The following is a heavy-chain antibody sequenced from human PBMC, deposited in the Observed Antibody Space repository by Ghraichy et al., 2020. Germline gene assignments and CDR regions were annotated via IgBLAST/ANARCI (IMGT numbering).Heavy chain of an antibody. CDR1: GGSISSGDYY. D-gene: IGHD4-17*01. V-gene: IGHV4-30-4*01. J-gene: IGHJ3*02. CDR3: AREGGSTVTTFGHAFDI. Sequence: SETLSLTCTVSGGSISSGDYYWSWIRQPPGKGLEWIGYIYYSGSTYYNPSLKSRVTISVDTSKNQFSLKLSSVTAADTAVYYCAREGGSTVTTFGHAFDIWGQGTMVTVSS. CDR2: IYYSGST.